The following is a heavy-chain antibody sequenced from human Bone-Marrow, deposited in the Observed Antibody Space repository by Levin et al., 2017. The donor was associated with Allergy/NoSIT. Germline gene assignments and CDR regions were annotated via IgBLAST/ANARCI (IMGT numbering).Heavy chain of an antibody. CDR2: IKQDGSEK. CDR3: ARGGSRWFDY. J-gene: IGHJ4*02. V-gene: IGHV3-7*01. CDR1: GFTFYSYW. Sequence: GGSLRLSCAASGFTFYSYWMSWVRQAPGKGLEWVANIKQDGSEKYYVDSVKGRFTISRDNAKNSLYLQMSSLRVEDTAVYYCARGGSRWFDYWGQGSLVTVSS. D-gene: IGHD4-23*01.